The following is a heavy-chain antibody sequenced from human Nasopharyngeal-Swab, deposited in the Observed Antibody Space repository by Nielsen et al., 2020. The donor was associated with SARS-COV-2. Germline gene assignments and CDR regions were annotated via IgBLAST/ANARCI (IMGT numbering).Heavy chain of an antibody. CDR1: GGTFSSYA. D-gene: IGHD3-22*01. Sequence: SVKVSCKASGGTFSSYAISWVRQAPGQGLEWMGRIIPILGIANYAQKFQGRVTITADKSTSTAYMELSSLRSEDTTVYYCATARGHYYDSSGYYRYWGQGTLVTVSS. CDR3: ATARGHYYDSSGYYRY. CDR2: IIPILGIA. V-gene: IGHV1-69*04. J-gene: IGHJ4*02.